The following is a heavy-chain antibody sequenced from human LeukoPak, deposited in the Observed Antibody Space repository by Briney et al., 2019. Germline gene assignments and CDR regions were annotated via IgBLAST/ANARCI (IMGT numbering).Heavy chain of an antibody. V-gene: IGHV4-39*07. D-gene: IGHD2-15*01. Sequence: SETLSLTCTVSGGCISSSSYYWGWIRQPPGKGLEWIGSIYYSGSTYYNPSLKSRVTISVDTSKNQFSLKLSSVTAADTAVYYCARDRAGVVFDYWGQGTLVTVSS. CDR1: GGCISSSSYY. CDR2: IYYSGST. CDR3: ARDRAGVVFDY. J-gene: IGHJ4*02.